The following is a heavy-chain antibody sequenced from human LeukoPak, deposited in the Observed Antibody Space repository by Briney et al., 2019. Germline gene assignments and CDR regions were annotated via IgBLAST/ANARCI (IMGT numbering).Heavy chain of an antibody. CDR3: ARGEGLMADY. V-gene: IGHV3-11*05. Sequence: GGSLRLSCAASGFTFSDYYMTWIRQAPGKGLEWVSYITSSSGYTNHADSVKGRFTISRDNAKNSLYLQMNSLRAEDTAVYYCARGEGLMADYWGQGTLVTASS. CDR1: GFTFSDYY. J-gene: IGHJ4*02. CDR2: ITSSSGYT. D-gene: IGHD2-8*01.